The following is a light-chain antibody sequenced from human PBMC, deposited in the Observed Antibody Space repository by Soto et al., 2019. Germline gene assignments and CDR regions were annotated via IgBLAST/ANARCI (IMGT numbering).Light chain of an antibody. CDR2: DAS. J-gene: IGKJ4*01. CDR1: QDISNY. V-gene: IGKV1-33*01. Sequence: DIQMTQSPSSLSASVGDRVTITCQASQDISNYLNWYQQKPGKAPKLLIYDASNLETGVPSRFSGSGSGIDFTFIINSLQPEDIATYYCQQYDNLPLTFGGGTKVEIK. CDR3: QQYDNLPLT.